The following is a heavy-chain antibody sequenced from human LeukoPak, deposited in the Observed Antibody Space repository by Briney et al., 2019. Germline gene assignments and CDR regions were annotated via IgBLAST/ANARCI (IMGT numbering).Heavy chain of an antibody. CDR2: ISSISSYI. V-gene: IGHV3-21*01. Sequence: GGSLRLSCAASGSTFSSYSMNWVRQAPGKGLEWVSSISSISSYIYYADSVKGRFTISRDNAKNSLYLQMNSMRAEDTAVYYCASGWRGAFDIWGQGTMVTVSS. CDR3: ASGWRGAFDI. J-gene: IGHJ3*02. CDR1: GSTFSSYS. D-gene: IGHD3-3*01.